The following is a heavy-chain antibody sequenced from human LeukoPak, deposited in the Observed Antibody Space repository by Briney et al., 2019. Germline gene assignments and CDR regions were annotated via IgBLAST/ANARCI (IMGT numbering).Heavy chain of an antibody. CDR1: GGSISSSSHY. Sequence: SETLSLTCTVSGGSISSSSHYWGWIRQPPGKGLEWIGSMYYSGSTYYNPSLKSRVTISVDTSKNQFSLKLSSVTAADTAVYYCARSDGSGSYYKARFDPWGQGTLVTVSS. D-gene: IGHD3-10*01. J-gene: IGHJ5*02. CDR3: ARSDGSGSYYKARFDP. V-gene: IGHV4-39*01. CDR2: MYYSGST.